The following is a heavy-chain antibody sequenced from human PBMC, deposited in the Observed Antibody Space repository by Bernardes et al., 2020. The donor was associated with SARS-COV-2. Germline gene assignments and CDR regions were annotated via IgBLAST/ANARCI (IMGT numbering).Heavy chain of an antibody. CDR1: GGSISSSNW. D-gene: IGHD6-19*01. J-gene: IGHJ5*02. CDR2: IYHSGST. CDR3: ARASVTSRRYWGQWLVRGWFDP. V-gene: IGHV4-4*02. Sequence: SETLSLTCAVSGGSISSSNWWSWVRQPPGKGLEWIGEIYHSGSTNYNPSLKSRVTISVDKSKNQFSLKLSSVTAADTAVYYCARASVTSRRYWGQWLVRGWFDPWGQGTLVTVSS.